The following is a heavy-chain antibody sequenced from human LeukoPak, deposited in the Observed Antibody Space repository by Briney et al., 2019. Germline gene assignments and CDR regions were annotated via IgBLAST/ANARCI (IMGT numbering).Heavy chain of an antibody. CDR2: INHSGST. D-gene: IGHD4-17*01. Sequence: PSETLSLTCAVYGGSFSGYYWSWIRQPPGKGLEWIGEINHSGSTNYNPSLKSRVTISVDTSKNQFSLKLSSVTAADTAVYYCARRRMTVTTFRQVSNAFDIWGQGTLVTVSS. V-gene: IGHV4-34*01. CDR1: GGSFSGYY. J-gene: IGHJ3*02. CDR3: ARRRMTVTTFRQVSNAFDI.